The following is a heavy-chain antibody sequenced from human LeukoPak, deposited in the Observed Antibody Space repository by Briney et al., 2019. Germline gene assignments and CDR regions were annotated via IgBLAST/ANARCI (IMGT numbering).Heavy chain of an antibody. J-gene: IGHJ4*02. Sequence: PSETLSLTCTVSGDSINTDHYWSWIRQTPGKGLEWIGYIYSRGTTHYNPSLTGRVTISLDTSKNQFSLNLTSVTAADTAVYYCARDSAERAWDYWGQGTLVTVSS. CDR3: ARDSAERAWDY. CDR1: GDSINTDHY. CDR2: IYSRGTT. V-gene: IGHV4-59*11. D-gene: IGHD6-25*01.